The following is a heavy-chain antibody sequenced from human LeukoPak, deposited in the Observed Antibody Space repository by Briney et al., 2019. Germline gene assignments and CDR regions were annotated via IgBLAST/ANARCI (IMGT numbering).Heavy chain of an antibody. CDR1: GGSIRNYY. CDR3: ARLSNPYGGFHLDF. J-gene: IGHJ4*02. V-gene: IGHV4-59*08. Sequence: SETLSLTCTVSGGSIRNYYWSWIRQPPGKGLEWIGYVRFSGRTNYSPSLKRRVTMSVDTSKNQFSLRVSSVTAADTAFYYCARLSNPYGGFHLDFWGQGTLVAVSS. D-gene: IGHD3-16*01. CDR2: VRFSGRT.